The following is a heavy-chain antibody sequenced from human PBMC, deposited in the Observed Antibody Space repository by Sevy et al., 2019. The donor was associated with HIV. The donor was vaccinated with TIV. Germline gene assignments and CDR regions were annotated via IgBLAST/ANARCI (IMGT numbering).Heavy chain of an antibody. Sequence: GESLKISCVASGFTFSSYAMHWVRQAPGKGLEWVAVISYDGSNKYYADSVKARFTISRDNSKNTLYLQMNSLRAEDTAVYYCARGTLWFGELLSYGMDVWGQGTTVTVSS. J-gene: IGHJ6*02. CDR1: GFTFSSYA. CDR3: ARGTLWFGELLSYGMDV. V-gene: IGHV3-30-3*01. CDR2: ISYDGSNK. D-gene: IGHD3-10*01.